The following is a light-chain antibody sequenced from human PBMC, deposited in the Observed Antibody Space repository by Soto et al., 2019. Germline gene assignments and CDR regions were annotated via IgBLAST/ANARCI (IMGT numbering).Light chain of an antibody. Sequence: QPVLTQPPSVSGAPGQRVTISCTGSSSNIGAGYDVHWYQQLPGTAPKLLIYNNSNRPSGVPDRFSGSKSGTSASLAITGLQAEDEADYYCQSYDSSLSGVVFGGGTQLTVL. CDR3: QSYDSSLSGVV. CDR2: NNS. CDR1: SSNIGAGYD. V-gene: IGLV1-40*01. J-gene: IGLJ2*01.